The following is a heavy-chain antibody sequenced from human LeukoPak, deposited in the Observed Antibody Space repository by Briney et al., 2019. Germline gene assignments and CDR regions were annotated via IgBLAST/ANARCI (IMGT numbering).Heavy chain of an antibody. D-gene: IGHD3-22*01. CDR1: GFTFNSYT. CDR3: ARTYDHTGSHYYYYMDV. V-gene: IGHV3-48*01. J-gene: IGHJ6*03. Sequence: PGGSLRLSCAASGFTFNSYTTNWVRQAPGQGLEWASFISSGSDTIYYADSVKGRFTISRDNAKNSLSLQMNSLSAEDTAVYFCARTYDHTGSHYYYYMDVWGKGTTVTVSS. CDR2: ISSGSDTI.